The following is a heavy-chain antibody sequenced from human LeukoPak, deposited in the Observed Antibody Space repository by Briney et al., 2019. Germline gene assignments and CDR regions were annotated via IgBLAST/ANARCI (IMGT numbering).Heavy chain of an antibody. CDR2: IYPADSDT. V-gene: IGHV5-51*01. D-gene: IGHD3-10*01. CDR3: ARGRGTGSPIGPRYFDL. Sequence: GESLKISCKGSGYLFTSYWIAWVRQMPGKGLEWMGIIYPADSDTRYSPSFQGQVTISADKSIRTAFLRWTSLKASDTAIYYCARGRGTGSPIGPRYFDLWGRGTLVTVSS. J-gene: IGHJ2*01. CDR1: GYLFTSYW.